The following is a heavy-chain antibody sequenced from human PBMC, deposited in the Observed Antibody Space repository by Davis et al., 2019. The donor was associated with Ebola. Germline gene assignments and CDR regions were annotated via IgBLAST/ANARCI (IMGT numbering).Heavy chain of an antibody. Sequence: GESLKISCTASGFSFSTYGMHWVRQAPGKGLDWVAVIWSNGVTKFYADSVEGRFTISRDNSKNTLYLEMNSLRVEDTAVYYCAGGDGLDYWGQGTLVTVSS. CDR1: GFSFSTYG. CDR3: AGGDGLDY. V-gene: IGHV3-33*01. D-gene: IGHD4-17*01. CDR2: IWSNGVTK. J-gene: IGHJ4*02.